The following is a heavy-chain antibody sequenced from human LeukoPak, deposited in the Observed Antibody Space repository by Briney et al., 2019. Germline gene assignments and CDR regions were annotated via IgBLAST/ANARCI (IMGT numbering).Heavy chain of an antibody. Sequence: PSETLSLTCTVSGGSISSYYWSWIRQPPGKGLEWIGYIFYRGSTNYNPSLKSRVTISIDTSKNQFSLKLSSMTAADTAVYYCARRGADDYGDYGFDYWGQGTLVTVSS. V-gene: IGHV4-59*08. D-gene: IGHD4-17*01. CDR1: GGSISSYY. CDR3: ARRGADDYGDYGFDY. CDR2: IFYRGST. J-gene: IGHJ4*02.